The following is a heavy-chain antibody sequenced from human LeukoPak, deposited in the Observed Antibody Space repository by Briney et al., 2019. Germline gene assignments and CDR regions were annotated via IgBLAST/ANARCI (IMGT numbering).Heavy chain of an antibody. V-gene: IGHV1-18*01. Sequence: ASVKVSCEASGYTFTSYGISWVRQAPGQGLEWMGFTSADNGHTNYVQKFQGRVTMTTDTSTNTAYMELRSLRFDDTAMYYCARDYFSDYVFDFWGQGTLITVSS. CDR2: TSADNGHT. CDR1: GYTFTSYG. CDR3: ARDYFSDYVFDF. D-gene: IGHD3-10*02. J-gene: IGHJ4*02.